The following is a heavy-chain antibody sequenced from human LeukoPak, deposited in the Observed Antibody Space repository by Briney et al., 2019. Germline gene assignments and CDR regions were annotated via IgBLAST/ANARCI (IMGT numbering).Heavy chain of an antibody. Sequence: GASVKVSCKASGYTFTSYGISWVRQAPGQGLEWMGWISAYNGNTNYAQKLQGRVTMTTDTSTSTAYMELRSLRSDDTAVYYCARDVHFREYSSSWYWFDYWGQGTLVTVSS. CDR3: ARDVHFREYSSSWYWFDY. CDR1: GYTFTSYG. CDR2: ISAYNGNT. V-gene: IGHV1-18*01. D-gene: IGHD6-13*01. J-gene: IGHJ4*02.